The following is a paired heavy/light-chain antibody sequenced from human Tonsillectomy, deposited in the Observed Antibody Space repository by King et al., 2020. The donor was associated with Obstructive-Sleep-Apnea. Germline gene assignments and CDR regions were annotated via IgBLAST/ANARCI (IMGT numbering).Heavy chain of an antibody. J-gene: IGHJ4*02. CDR1: GYSISSSHW. V-gene: IGHV4-28*07. D-gene: IGHD3-22*01. CDR2: IYYSGNT. CDR3: ASYDSAGYYPFH. Sequence: QVQLQESGPGLVKPSDTLSLTCAVSGYSISSSHWWGWIRQPPGKGLEWIGYIYYSGNTFYNPSLKSRVTMSVDASKNQFSLKLSSLTAVDTAIYFCASYDSAGYYPFHWGQGTLVTVSS.
Light chain of an antibody. V-gene: IGLV1-51*01. CDR2: DSD. J-gene: IGLJ3*02. Sequence: QSVLTQPPSVSAAPGQKVSISCSGSSSNIGNNHVSWYQQLPGTAPKLLIYDSDKRPSGMPDRFSGSKSGTSATLGISGLQTGDEADYYCATWDSSLSAGVFGGGTKLTVL. CDR3: ATWDSSLSAGV. CDR1: SSNIGNNH.